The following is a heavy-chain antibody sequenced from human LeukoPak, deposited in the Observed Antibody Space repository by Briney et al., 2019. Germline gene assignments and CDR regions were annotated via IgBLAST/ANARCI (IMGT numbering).Heavy chain of an antibody. V-gene: IGHV1-18*01. CDR3: ARGAAVAGARGDY. D-gene: IGHD6-19*01. J-gene: IGHJ4*02. Sequence: ASVKVSCKASGYSLTIYGISSLRQAPGQGLEWMGWICAYNGNTNYAQKLQGRVTMTTDTSTSTAYMEMRRLRSIDTSVYYCARGAAVAGARGDYWGQGTLVTVSS. CDR1: GYSLTIYG. CDR2: ICAYNGNT.